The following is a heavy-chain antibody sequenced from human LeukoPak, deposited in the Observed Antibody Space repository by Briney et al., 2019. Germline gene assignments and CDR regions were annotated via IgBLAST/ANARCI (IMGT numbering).Heavy chain of an antibody. D-gene: IGHD4-17*01. CDR2: VSYDGSNK. CDR3: AKDLSKSYGDYGTSGPFHI. Sequence: GSLRLSCAASGFTFSSYAIHWVRQAPAKGLEWVAVVSYDGSNKYYADSVKGRFTISRDNSKNTLYLQMSSLRAEDTAVYYCAKDLSKSYGDYGTSGPFHIWGQGTLVSVSS. CDR1: GFTFSSYA. V-gene: IGHV3-30-3*01. J-gene: IGHJ3*02.